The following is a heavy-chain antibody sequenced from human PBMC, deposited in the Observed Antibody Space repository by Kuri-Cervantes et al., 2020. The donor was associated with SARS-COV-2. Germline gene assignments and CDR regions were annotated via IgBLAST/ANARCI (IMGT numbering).Heavy chain of an antibody. CDR1: GGSISSYF. J-gene: IGHJ4*02. CDR2: IYYSGTT. D-gene: IGHD6-13*01. V-gene: IGHV4-59*12. CDR3: ARTQFDISSSWYGFSGFLDY. Sequence: SETLSPTCTVSGGSISSYFWSWIRQPPGKGLEWIGYIYYSGTTNYNPSLKSRVTTSVDTSKNQFSLKLSSVTAADTAVYYCARTQFDISSSWYGFSGFLDYWGQGTLVTVYS.